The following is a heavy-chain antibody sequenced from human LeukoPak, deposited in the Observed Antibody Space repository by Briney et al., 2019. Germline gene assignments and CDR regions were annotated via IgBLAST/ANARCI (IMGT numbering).Heavy chain of an antibody. Sequence: SVTVSCKASGGTFSSYAISWVRQAPGQGLEWMGGIIPIFGTANYAQKFQGRVTITADESTSTAYMELSSLRSEDTAVYYCARLGYCSGGSCYGYWFDPWGQGTLVTVSS. CDR2: IIPIFGTA. V-gene: IGHV1-69*13. D-gene: IGHD2-15*01. CDR3: ARLGYCSGGSCYGYWFDP. J-gene: IGHJ5*02. CDR1: GGTFSSYA.